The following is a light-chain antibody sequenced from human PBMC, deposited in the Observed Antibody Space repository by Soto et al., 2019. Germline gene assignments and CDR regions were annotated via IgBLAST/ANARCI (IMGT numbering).Light chain of an antibody. CDR2: EVS. J-gene: IGLJ1*01. CDR3: SSYAGSNSYV. V-gene: IGLV2-8*01. Sequence: QSALTQPPSASGSPGQSVTITCTRTSSDVGGYKYVSWYQQHPGNAPKLMIYEVSKRPSGVPDRFSGSKSDNTAFLTVSGLQAEDEADYYCSSYAGSNSYVFGTGTKVTVL. CDR1: SSDVGGYKY.